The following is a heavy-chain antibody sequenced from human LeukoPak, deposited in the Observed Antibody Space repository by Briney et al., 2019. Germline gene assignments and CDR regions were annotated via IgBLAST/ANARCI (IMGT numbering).Heavy chain of an antibody. D-gene: IGHD2-15*01. V-gene: IGHV3-30*18. Sequence: GRSLRLSCAASGFTFSSYGMHWVRQAPGKGLEWVAVISYDGSNKYYADSVKGRFTISRDNSKNTLYLQMNSLRAEDTAVYYCAKDCSGGSCYSIDYWGQGTLVTVSS. CDR1: GFTFSSYG. CDR2: ISYDGSNK. CDR3: AKDCSGGSCYSIDY. J-gene: IGHJ4*02.